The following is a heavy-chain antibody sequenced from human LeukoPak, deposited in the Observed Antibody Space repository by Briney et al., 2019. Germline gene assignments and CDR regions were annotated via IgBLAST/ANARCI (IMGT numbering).Heavy chain of an antibody. V-gene: IGHV5-51*01. J-gene: IGHJ6*03. Sequence: GESLKISCKGSGYSFTSYWIGWVRQMPGKGLECMGIIYPGDSDTRYSPSFQGPVTISADKSISTAYLQWSSLKASDTAMYYCARQGPYSSSWDYYYYYMDVWGKGTTVTVSS. CDR1: GYSFTSYW. D-gene: IGHD6-13*01. CDR3: ARQGPYSSSWDYYYYYMDV. CDR2: IYPGDSDT.